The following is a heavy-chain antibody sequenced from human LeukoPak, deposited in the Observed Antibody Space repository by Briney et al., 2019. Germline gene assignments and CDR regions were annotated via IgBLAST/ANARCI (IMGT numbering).Heavy chain of an antibody. D-gene: IGHD4-23*01. CDR1: GFTFDDYA. CDR2: ISWNSGSI. J-gene: IGHJ4*02. Sequence: GGSLRLSCAASGFTFDDYAMHWVRQAPGKGLEWVSGISWNSGSIGYADSVKGRFTISRDNAKNSLYLQMNSLRAEDTALYYCARTGGNFDGYFDYWGQGTLVTVSS. CDR3: ARTGGNFDGYFDY. V-gene: IGHV3-9*01.